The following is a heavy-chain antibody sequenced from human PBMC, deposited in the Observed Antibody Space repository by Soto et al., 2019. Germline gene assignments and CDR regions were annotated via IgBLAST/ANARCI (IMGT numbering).Heavy chain of an antibody. D-gene: IGHD6-19*01. CDR1: GYTFTSYY. J-gene: IGHJ6*02. CDR2: INPSGGST. CDR3: ARDRATVAGNYYYYGMDV. Sequence: ASVKVSCKASGYTFTSYYMHWVRQAPGQGLEWMGKINPSGGSTSYAQKFQGRVTMTRDTSTSTVYMELSSLRSEDTAVYYCARDRATVAGNYYYYGMDVWGQGTTVTVSS. V-gene: IGHV1-46*03.